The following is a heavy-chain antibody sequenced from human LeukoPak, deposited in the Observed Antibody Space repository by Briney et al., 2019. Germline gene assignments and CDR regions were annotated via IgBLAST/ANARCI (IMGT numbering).Heavy chain of an antibody. D-gene: IGHD5-12*01. Sequence: PGGSLRLSCAASGFTFSSYAMSRVRQAPGKGLEWVSAISGSCGSTYYADSVKGRFTISRDNSKNTLYLQMNSLRAEDTAVYYCAKVYSGYDGRYYYYYMDVWGKGTTVTVSS. CDR3: AKVYSGYDGRYYYYYMDV. V-gene: IGHV3-23*01. CDR2: ISGSCGST. J-gene: IGHJ6*03. CDR1: GFTFSSYA.